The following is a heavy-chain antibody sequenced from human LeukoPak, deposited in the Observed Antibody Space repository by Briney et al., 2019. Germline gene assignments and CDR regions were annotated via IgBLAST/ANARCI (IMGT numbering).Heavy chain of an antibody. D-gene: IGHD1-26*01. CDR3: ARGRRWSYYFDY. CDR2: INHSGST. Sequence: PSETLSLTCAVSGGSFSGYYWSWIRQPPGKGLEWIGDINHSGSTNYNPALKSRVTISVDTSKNQFSLKLSAATAADTAVYYCARGRRWSYYFDYWGQGTLVTVSS. CDR1: GGSFSGYY. J-gene: IGHJ4*02. V-gene: IGHV4-34*01.